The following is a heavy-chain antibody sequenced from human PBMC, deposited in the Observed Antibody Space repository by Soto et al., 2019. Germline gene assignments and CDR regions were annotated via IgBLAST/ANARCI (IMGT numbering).Heavy chain of an antibody. D-gene: IGHD3-10*01. CDR3: TRDQPITP. J-gene: IGHJ3*01. V-gene: IGHV3-49*04. CDR1: GFTFADYA. CDR2: IRSKTSGGTS. Sequence: GGSLRLSCTAAGFTFADYAMSWVRQAPGKGLEWVGFIRSKTSGGTSEYAASVKGRFTFSRDDSKSIAYLQMNSLKTEDTAVYYCTRDQPITPWGQGTMVTVSS.